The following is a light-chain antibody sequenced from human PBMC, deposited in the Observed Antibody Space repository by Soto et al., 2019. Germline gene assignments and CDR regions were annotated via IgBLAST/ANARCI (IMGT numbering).Light chain of an antibody. CDR3: QQYYSIPYT. J-gene: IGKJ2*01. Sequence: DIVMTQSPDSLAVSLGERATINCKSSQSVLSSSNNKNYLAWYQQKPGQPPNLLIYWASTRESGVPDRFSGSGSGTEFTLTIIRLQAEDVAVDYCQQYYSIPYTFGHGTTREIK. CDR2: WAS. V-gene: IGKV4-1*01. CDR1: QSVLSSSNNKNY.